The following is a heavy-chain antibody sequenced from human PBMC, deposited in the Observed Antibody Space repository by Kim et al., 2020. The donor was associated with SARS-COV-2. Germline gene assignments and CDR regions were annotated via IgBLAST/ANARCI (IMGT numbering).Heavy chain of an antibody. CDR3: ARDYYYDSSGYYYYYGMDV. V-gene: IGHV3-11*01. J-gene: IGHJ6*02. CDR2: ISSSGSTI. CDR1: GFTFSDYY. D-gene: IGHD3-22*01. Sequence: GGSLRLSCAASGFTFSDYYMSWIRQAPGKGLEWVSYISSSGSTIYYADSVKGRFTISRDNAKNSLYLQMNSLRAEDTAVYYCARDYYYDSSGYYYYYGMDVWGQGTTVTVSS.